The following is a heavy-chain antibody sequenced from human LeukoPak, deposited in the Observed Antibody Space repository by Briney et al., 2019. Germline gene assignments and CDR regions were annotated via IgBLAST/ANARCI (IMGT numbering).Heavy chain of an antibody. J-gene: IGHJ3*02. CDR2: IHTSGGT. V-gene: IGHV4-4*07. CDR3: ARHDSSGPYNAFDI. CDR1: GGSISSYY. Sequence: PSETLSLTCTVSGGSISSYYWSWIRQPAGKGLEWIGRIHTSGGTNYNPSLKSRVTMSVDTSKNQFSLKLSSVTAADTAVYYCARHDSSGPYNAFDIWGQGTMVTVSS. D-gene: IGHD3-22*01.